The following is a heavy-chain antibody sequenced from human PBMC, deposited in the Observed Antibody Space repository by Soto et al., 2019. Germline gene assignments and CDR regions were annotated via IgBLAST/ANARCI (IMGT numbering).Heavy chain of an antibody. CDR2: IYYSGST. V-gene: IGHV4-39*01. Sequence: SETLSLTCTVSGGSISSSSYYWGWIRQPPGRGLEWIGSIYYSGSTYYNPSLKSRVTISVDTSKNQFSLKLSSVTAADTAVYYSARLQSNYYYGMDVWGQGTTVTVSS. D-gene: IGHD4-4*01. J-gene: IGHJ6*02. CDR1: GGSISSSSYY. CDR3: ARLQSNYYYGMDV.